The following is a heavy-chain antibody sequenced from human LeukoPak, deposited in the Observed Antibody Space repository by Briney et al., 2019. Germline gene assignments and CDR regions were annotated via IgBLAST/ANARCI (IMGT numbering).Heavy chain of an antibody. CDR3: ARDQYSSGWYEGDY. V-gene: IGHV1-2*02. J-gene: IGHJ4*02. CDR2: INPNSGGT. Sequence: ASVKVSCKASGYTFTGYYMHWVRQAPGQGLEWMGWINPNSGGTNYAQTFQGRVTMTRDTFISTAYMELSRLRSDDTAVYYCARDQYSSGWYEGDYWGQGTLVTVSS. D-gene: IGHD6-19*01. CDR1: GYTFTGYY.